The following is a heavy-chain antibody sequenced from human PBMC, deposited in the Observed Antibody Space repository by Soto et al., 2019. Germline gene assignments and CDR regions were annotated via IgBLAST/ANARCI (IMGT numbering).Heavy chain of an antibody. J-gene: IGHJ4*02. CDR3: ARDRTPLVVAAGTGYFDY. V-gene: IGHV1-69*01. CDR2: IIPIFGTA. CDR1: GGTFSSYA. D-gene: IGHD6-13*01. Sequence: QVQLVQSGAEVKKPGSSVKVSCKASGGTFSSYAISWVRQAPGQGLEWMGGIIPIFGTANYAQKFQGRVTITADESTSTAYMELSSLRSEDTAVYYCARDRTPLVVAAGTGYFDYWGQGTLVTVSS.